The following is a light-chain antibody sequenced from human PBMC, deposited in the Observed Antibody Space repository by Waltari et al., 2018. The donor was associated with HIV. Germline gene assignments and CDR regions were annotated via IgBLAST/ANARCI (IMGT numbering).Light chain of an antibody. CDR1: SLRTYY. CDR3: NSRDSSGNLVV. Sequence: SSELTQDPAVSVALGQTVRITCQGDSLRTYYATWYRQKPGQAPVLVVYGNNNRPLGIPDRFSGSSSGDTASLTITATQVEDEADYYCNSRDSSGNLVVFGGGTKLTVL. V-gene: IGLV3-19*01. CDR2: GNN. J-gene: IGLJ2*01.